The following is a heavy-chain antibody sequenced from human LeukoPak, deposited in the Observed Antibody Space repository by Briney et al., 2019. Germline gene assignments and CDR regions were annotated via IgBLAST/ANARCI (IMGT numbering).Heavy chain of an antibody. J-gene: IGHJ4*02. CDR2: INPNSGGT. D-gene: IGHD2-15*01. CDR3: ARDECSGGSCHTVIDY. CDR1: GYTFTGYY. Sequence: ASVKVSCKASGYTFTGYYMHWVRQAPGQGLEWMGWINPNSGGTNYAQKFQGRVTMTRDTSISTAYMELSRLRSDDTAVYYCARDECSGGSCHTVIDYWGQGTLVTVSS. V-gene: IGHV1-2*02.